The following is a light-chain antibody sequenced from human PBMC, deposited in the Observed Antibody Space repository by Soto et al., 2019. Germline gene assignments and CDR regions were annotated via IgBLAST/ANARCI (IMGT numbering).Light chain of an antibody. V-gene: IGLV2-8*01. CDR3: SSYTGGNPSYV. J-gene: IGLJ1*01. Sequence: QSALTQPPSASGSPGLSVTISCTGTSSEVGGYDYVSWYQQHPGKAPKLMIYEVTIRPSGVSDRFSGSKSGNTASLTVSGLQAEDEADYYCSSYTGGNPSYVFGTGTNVTVL. CDR1: SSEVGGYDY. CDR2: EVT.